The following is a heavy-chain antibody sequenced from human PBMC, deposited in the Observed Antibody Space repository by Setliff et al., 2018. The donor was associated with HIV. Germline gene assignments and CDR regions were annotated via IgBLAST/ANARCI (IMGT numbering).Heavy chain of an antibody. J-gene: IGHJ4*02. CDR2: MNPHSGNT. D-gene: IGHD4-17*01. Sequence: ASVKVSCKASGYTFSRYDINWVRQATGQGLEWMGWMNPHSGNTGYAQKFQGRVTMTRNTSISTAYMELSSLRSEYTAVYYCARVRRGSSWTLTTLRTFDYWARERWSPSP. V-gene: IGHV1-8*01. CDR1: GYTFSRYD. CDR3: ARVRRGSSWTLTTLRTFDY.